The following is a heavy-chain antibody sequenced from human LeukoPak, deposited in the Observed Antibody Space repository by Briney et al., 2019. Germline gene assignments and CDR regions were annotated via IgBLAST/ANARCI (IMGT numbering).Heavy chain of an antibody. V-gene: IGHV3-23*01. CDR3: TRNAGLDS. CDR1: GFTFSLQD. J-gene: IGHJ4*02. Sequence: GGSLTLSCLGTGFTFSLQDTNWVRQAPGKGLEWVATVGGTGADKWYADAVKGRFTISRDNSKNTMYLRMRSLRADDTAVYYCTRNAGLDSWGPGTLVTVST. CDR2: VGGTGADK.